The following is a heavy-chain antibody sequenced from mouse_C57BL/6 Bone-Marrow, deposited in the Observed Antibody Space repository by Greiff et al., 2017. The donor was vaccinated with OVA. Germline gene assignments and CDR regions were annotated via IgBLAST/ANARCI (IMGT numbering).Heavy chain of an antibody. Sequence: EVQRVESGGGLVKPGGSLKLSCAASGFTFSDYGMHWVRQAPEKGLEWVAYISSGSSTIYYADTVKGRVTISRDNAKNTLFLQMTSLRSEDTAMYYCARINYWYFDVWGTGTTVTGSS. J-gene: IGHJ1*03. V-gene: IGHV5-17*01. CDR2: ISSGSSTI. CDR1: GFTFSDYG. CDR3: ARINYWYFDV.